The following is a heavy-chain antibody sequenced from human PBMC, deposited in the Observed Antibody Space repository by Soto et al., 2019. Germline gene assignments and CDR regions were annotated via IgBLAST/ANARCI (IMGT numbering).Heavy chain of an antibody. D-gene: IGHD6-13*01. CDR2: IDPSDSYT. V-gene: IGHV5-10-1*01. CDR1: GYSFTSYW. J-gene: IGHJ6*02. CDR3: ARDSVAAAGTDYYYYGMDV. Sequence: GESLKISCKGSGYSFTSYWISWVRQMPGKGLEWMGRIDPSDSYTNYSPSFQGHVTISADKSISTAYLQWSSLKASDTAMYYCARDSVAAAGTDYYYYGMDVWGQGTTVTVSS.